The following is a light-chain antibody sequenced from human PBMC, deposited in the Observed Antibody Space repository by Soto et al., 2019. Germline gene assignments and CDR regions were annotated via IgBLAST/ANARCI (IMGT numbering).Light chain of an antibody. J-gene: IGKJ3*01. V-gene: IGKV1-9*01. CDR3: QQLNSYVFA. CDR2: AAS. Sequence: DIQLTQSPSFLSASVGDRVTITCRASQDGSRYLAWYQQKPGKAPNLLIYAASTLRSGVPSRLSGSGSEKEFTLTLSSLQPEDFATYCCQQLNSYVFAFGPGTQVDIK. CDR1: QDGSRY.